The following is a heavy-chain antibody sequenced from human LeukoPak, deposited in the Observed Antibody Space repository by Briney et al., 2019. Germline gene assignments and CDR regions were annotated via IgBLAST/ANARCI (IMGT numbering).Heavy chain of an antibody. CDR2: IDPKSGDT. Sequence: ASVKVSCKASGYTFTGYYIQWVRQAPGQGLEWMAWIDPKSGDTKYAQNFQGRVTMTRDTSTTTVYMGLSRLSSDDAAVYYCAREGSGTGLITYYYGLDVWGQGTTVTVSS. D-gene: IGHD1-1*01. CDR3: AREGSGTGLITYYYGLDV. V-gene: IGHV1-2*02. J-gene: IGHJ6*02. CDR1: GYTFTGYY.